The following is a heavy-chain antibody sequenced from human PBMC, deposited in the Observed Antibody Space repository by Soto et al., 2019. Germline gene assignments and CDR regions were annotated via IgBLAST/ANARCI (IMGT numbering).Heavy chain of an antibody. J-gene: IGHJ5*02. D-gene: IGHD3-3*01. CDR2: IYYSGST. CDR1: GGSISSGGYY. Sequence: QVQLQESGPGLVKPSQTLSLTCTVSGGSISSGGYYWSWIRQHPGKGLEWIGYIYYSGSTYYNPSLKSPFTISVDPSKVQFSLKLCYVPAADTAVYYCARAHLGEDSSSGYYSNWFDPWGQGTLVTVSS. CDR3: ARAHLGEDSSSGYYSNWFDP. V-gene: IGHV4-31*01.